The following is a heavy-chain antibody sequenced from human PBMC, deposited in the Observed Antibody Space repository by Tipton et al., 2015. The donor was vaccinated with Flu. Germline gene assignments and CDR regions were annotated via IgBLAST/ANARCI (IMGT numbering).Heavy chain of an antibody. Sequence: TLSLTCTVSGGSISIYYWTWIRQPPGKGLEWIGYVYYSGTTNYNPSLKSRVTISTDASKNQFSLRLNSVTAADTAVYYCACRGSCYHWGQGTLVTVSS. J-gene: IGHJ4*02. CDR3: ACRGSCYH. CDR1: GGSISIYY. CDR2: VYYSGTT. V-gene: IGHV4-59*01. D-gene: IGHD1-26*01.